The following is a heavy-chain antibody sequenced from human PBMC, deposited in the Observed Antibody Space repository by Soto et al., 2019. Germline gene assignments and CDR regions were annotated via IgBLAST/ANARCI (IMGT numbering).Heavy chain of an antibody. CDR3: ARVLVSYSSGWYSLDY. V-gene: IGHV3-33*01. D-gene: IGHD6-19*01. CDR1: GFTFSSYG. CDR2: IWYDGSNK. Sequence: GGSLRLSCAASGFTFSSYGMHWVRQAPGKGLEWVAVIWYDGSNKYYADSVKGRFTISRDNSKNTLYLQMNSLRAEDTAVYYCARVLVSYSSGWYSLDYWGQGTLVTVSS. J-gene: IGHJ4*02.